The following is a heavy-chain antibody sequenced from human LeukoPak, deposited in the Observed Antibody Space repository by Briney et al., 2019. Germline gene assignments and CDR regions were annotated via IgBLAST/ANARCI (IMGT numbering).Heavy chain of an antibody. Sequence: GGSLRLSCAASGFTFSSYSMNWVRQAPGKGLEWVSSISSSSSYIYYADSVKGRFTISRDNAKNSLYLQMNSLRAEDTAVYYCARGDGSGHNWFDPWGQGTLVTVSS. CDR3: ARGDGSGHNWFDP. V-gene: IGHV3-21*04. D-gene: IGHD3-10*01. CDR2: ISSSSSYI. J-gene: IGHJ5*02. CDR1: GFTFSSYS.